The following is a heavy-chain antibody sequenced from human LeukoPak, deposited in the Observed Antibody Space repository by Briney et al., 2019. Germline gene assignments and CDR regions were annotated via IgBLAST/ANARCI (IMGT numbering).Heavy chain of an antibody. CDR3: AKGGYSYGYLDY. J-gene: IGHJ4*02. Sequence: GGSLSLSWAASGFTFTNYAMTWFGKVPGKGLGWVSSITDRGTTTYDADSVKGRFTSSRDNSKNTLYLQMNSLRAEDTAVYYCAKGGYSYGYLDYWGQGIMVTVSS. V-gene: IGHV3-23*01. CDR1: GFTFTNYA. D-gene: IGHD5-18*01. CDR2: ITDRGTTT.